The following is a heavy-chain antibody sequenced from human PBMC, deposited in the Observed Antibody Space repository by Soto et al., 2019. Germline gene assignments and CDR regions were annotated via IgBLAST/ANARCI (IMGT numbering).Heavy chain of an antibody. CDR2: ISSNGGST. V-gene: IGHV3-64D*06. J-gene: IGHJ3*02. D-gene: IGHD6-19*01. Sequence: ETLSLTCTVSGGSISSSSYYWGWVRQAPGKGLEYVSAISSNGGSTYYADSVKGRFTISRDNSKNTLYLQMSSLRAEDTAVYYCVNEFAAGPPDAFDIWGQGTMVTVSS. CDR1: GGSISSSSYY. CDR3: VNEFAAGPPDAFDI.